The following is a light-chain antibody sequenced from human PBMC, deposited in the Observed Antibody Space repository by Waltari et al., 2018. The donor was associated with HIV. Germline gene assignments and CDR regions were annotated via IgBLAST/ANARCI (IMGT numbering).Light chain of an antibody. J-gene: IGLJ3*02. CDR1: SSNIGDGYD. CDR3: QSYDRSLSTWV. CDR2: GST. V-gene: IGLV1-40*01. Sequence: QSVLTQPPSVSGAPGQRVTIPCTGRSSNIGDGYDVHWYQHLPGTAPKLLIHGSTNRPSGVPDRFSASKSGTSASLAITGLLTEDDADYYCQSYDRSLSTWVFGGGTKLTAL.